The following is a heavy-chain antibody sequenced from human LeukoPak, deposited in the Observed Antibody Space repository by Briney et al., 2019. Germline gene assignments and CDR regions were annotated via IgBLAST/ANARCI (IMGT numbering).Heavy chain of an antibody. CDR3: AREGPDIVVVPAASLD. V-gene: IGHV3-21*01. D-gene: IGHD2-2*01. CDR2: ISSSSSYI. Sequence: GGSLRLSCAASGFTFSSYSMNWVRQAPGKGLEWVSSISSSSSYIYYADSVKGRFTISRDNANNSLYLQMNSLRAEDTAVYYCAREGPDIVVVPAASLDWGQGTLVTVSS. CDR1: GFTFSSYS. J-gene: IGHJ4*02.